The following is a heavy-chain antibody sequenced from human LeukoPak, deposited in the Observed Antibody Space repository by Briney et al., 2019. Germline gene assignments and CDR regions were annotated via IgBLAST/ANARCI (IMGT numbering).Heavy chain of an antibody. CDR1: GGTFSSYA. Sequence: SVKVSCKASGGTFSSYAISWVRQAPGQGLEWMGGIIPIFGTANYAQKFQGRVTITADESTSTAYMELSSLRSEDTAVYYCARTPGDYGDSYYFDYWGQGTLVTVSS. J-gene: IGHJ4*02. CDR3: ARTPGDYGDSYYFDY. D-gene: IGHD4-17*01. CDR2: IIPIFGTA. V-gene: IGHV1-69*13.